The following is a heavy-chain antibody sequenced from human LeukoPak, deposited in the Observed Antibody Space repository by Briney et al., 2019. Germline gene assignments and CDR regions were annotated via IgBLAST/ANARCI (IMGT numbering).Heavy chain of an antibody. CDR3: ARGGDIVVVPAATIYDL. V-gene: IGHV4-59*01. Sequence: SETLSLTCTVSGGSISSYYWSWIRQPPGKGLEWIGYIYYSGSTNYNPSLKSRATISVDTSKNQFSLKLSSVTAADTAVYYCARGGDIVVVPAATIYDLWGQGTLVTVSS. CDR1: GGSISSYY. CDR2: IYYSGST. D-gene: IGHD2-2*01. J-gene: IGHJ4*02.